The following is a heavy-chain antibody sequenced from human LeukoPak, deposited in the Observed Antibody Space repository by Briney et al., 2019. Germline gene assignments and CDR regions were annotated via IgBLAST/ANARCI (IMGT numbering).Heavy chain of an antibody. CDR1: GITLSNYG. CDR2: ISDSGGRT. J-gene: IGHJ4*02. D-gene: IGHD6-19*01. CDR3: AKGVQWPDY. Sequence: PGGSLRLSCAVSGITLSNYGMSWVRQAPGKGLEWVAGISDSGGRTNYADSVKGRFTISRDNSKNTLYLQMNSLRAEDTAVYYCAKGVQWPDYWGQGALVTVSS. V-gene: IGHV3-23*01.